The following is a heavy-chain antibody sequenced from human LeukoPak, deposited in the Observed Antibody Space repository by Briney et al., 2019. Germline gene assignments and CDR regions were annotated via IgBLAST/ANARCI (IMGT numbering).Heavy chain of an antibody. CDR2: ISAYNGNT. Sequence: GASVKVSCKASGSTFTGYYMHWVRQAPGQGLEWMGWISAYNGNTNYAQKLQGRVTMTTDTSTSTAYMELRSLRSDDTAVYYCAREGSVDYGGNDAFDIWGQGTMVTVSS. CDR1: GSTFTGYY. D-gene: IGHD4-23*01. V-gene: IGHV1-18*04. J-gene: IGHJ3*02. CDR3: AREGSVDYGGNDAFDI.